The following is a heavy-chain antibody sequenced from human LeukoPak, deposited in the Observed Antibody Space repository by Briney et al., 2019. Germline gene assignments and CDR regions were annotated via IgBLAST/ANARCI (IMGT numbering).Heavy chain of an antibody. J-gene: IGHJ6*02. CDR2: ISSSGTYK. Sequence: PGGSLRLSCAASGFSFSSYRMNWVRQSPGKGLEWVSCISSSGTYKYYADSVKGRFTISRDNAKNSLYLQMNSLRAEDTAVYYCARDSFLVRGEDYYYYGMDVWGQGTTVTVSS. CDR1: GFSFSSYR. D-gene: IGHD3-10*01. V-gene: IGHV3-21*04. CDR3: ARDSFLVRGEDYYYYGMDV.